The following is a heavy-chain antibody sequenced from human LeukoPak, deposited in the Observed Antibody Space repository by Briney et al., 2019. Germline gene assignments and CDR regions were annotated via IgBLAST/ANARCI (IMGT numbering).Heavy chain of an antibody. CDR1: GDSVSSNSAA. CDR2: TYYRSKWYN. D-gene: IGHD6-13*01. Sequence: SQTLSLTCAISGDSVSSNSAAWNWIRQSPSRGLEWLGRTYYRSKWYNDYAVSVKSRITINPDTSKNQFSPQLNSVTPEDTAVYYCARDPAYSSSWYTGSGWYYFDYWGQGTLVTVSS. CDR3: ARDPAYSSSWYTGSGWYYFDY. J-gene: IGHJ4*02. V-gene: IGHV6-1*01.